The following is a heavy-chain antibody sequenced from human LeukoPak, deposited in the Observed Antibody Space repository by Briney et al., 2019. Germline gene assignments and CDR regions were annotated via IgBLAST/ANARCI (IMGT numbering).Heavy chain of an antibody. CDR3: ARQGTGLDY. CDR2: IHSVGDT. CDR1: GFTVSSNY. Sequence: PAGSLRLSCKVSGFTVSSNYMSWVRQAPGKGLEWVSIIHSVGDTFYADSVKGRFTISRDNSNNMVYLQMNSLTVEDTAVYYCARQGTGLDYWGRRTLVPVS. J-gene: IGHJ4*02. V-gene: IGHV3-53*01.